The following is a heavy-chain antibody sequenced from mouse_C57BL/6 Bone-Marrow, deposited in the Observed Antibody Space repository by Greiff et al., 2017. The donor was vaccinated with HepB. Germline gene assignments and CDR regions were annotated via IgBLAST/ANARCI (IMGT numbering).Heavy chain of an antibody. CDR1: GYTFTSYG. V-gene: IGHV1-81*01. CDR2: IYPRSGNT. D-gene: IGHD1-3*01. J-gene: IGHJ2*01. Sequence: VQLQQSGAELARPGASVKLSCKASGYTFTSYGISWVKQRTGQGLEWIVEIYPRSGNTYYNEKFKGKATLTADKSSSTAYMELRSLTSEDSAVYFCARYGSGSGYFDYWGQGTTLTVSS. CDR3: ARYGSGSGYFDY.